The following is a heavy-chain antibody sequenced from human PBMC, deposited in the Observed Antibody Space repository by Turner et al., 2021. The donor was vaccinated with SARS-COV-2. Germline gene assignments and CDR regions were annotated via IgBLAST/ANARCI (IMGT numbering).Heavy chain of an antibody. CDR1: GFTFSSYA. CDR2: ISDSDTGT. V-gene: IGHV3-23*01. Sequence: EVQLLESGGGLVQPGGSLRLSCAASGFTFSSYAMSWVRQAPGKVLEWVSTISDSDTGTYYADSVKGRFTISRDTSKYTLYLQMNSLRAEDTAVYFCAKGSDYGGRGGDYFDYWGQGTLVTVSS. D-gene: IGHD4-17*01. J-gene: IGHJ4*02. CDR3: AKGSDYGGRGGDYFDY.